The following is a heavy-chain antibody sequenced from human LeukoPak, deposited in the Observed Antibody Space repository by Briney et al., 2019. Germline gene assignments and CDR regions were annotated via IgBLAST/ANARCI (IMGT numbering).Heavy chain of an antibody. CDR2: INHSGST. Sequence: PGGSLRLSCAASGFTFSSYGMHWVRQAPGKGLEWIGEINHSGSTNYNPSLKSRVTISVDTSKNQFSLKLSSVTAADTAVYYCARHYCSSTSCSSPRDYYYMDVWGKGTTVTVSS. CDR3: ARHYCSSTSCSSPRDYYYMDV. CDR1: GFTFSSYG. J-gene: IGHJ6*03. V-gene: IGHV4-34*01. D-gene: IGHD2-2*01.